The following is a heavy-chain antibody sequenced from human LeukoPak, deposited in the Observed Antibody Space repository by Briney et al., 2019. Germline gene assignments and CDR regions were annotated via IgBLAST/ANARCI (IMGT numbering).Heavy chain of an antibody. CDR2: IRYDGSKK. D-gene: IGHD2-2*01. J-gene: IGHJ4*02. CDR1: GFTFSNYG. V-gene: IGHV3-33*01. Sequence: GRSLRLSCAASGFTFSNYGMHWVRQAPGKGLEWVALIRYDGSKKDYADSVKGRFTISRDNSKNTLYLQMNSLRAEDTAVYYCASGGGYCSSTSCYVSDYWGQGTLVTVSS. CDR3: ASGGGYCSSTSCYVSDY.